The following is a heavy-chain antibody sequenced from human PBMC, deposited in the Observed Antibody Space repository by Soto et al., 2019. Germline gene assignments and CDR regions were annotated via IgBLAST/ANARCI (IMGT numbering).Heavy chain of an antibody. CDR1: GYIFVRYG. J-gene: IGHJ4*02. CDR2: INTYNGDT. V-gene: IGHV1-18*01. D-gene: IGHD3-9*01. Sequence: QGHLVQSGAEVKKPGASVKVSCKASGYIFVRYGLSWVRQAPGQGLEWMGWINTYNGDTDYAQEVQGRVTMTTDTSSNTAYMELRNLRSDDTALYYCARNAQFTDNFSFDLWGQGTLVTVSS. CDR3: ARNAQFTDNFSFDL.